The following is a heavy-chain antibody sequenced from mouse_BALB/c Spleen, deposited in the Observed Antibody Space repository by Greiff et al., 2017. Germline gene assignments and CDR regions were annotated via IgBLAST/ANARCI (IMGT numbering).Heavy chain of an antibody. CDR2: IWAGGST. CDR1: GFSLTSYG. V-gene: IGHV2-9*02. J-gene: IGHJ3*01. CDR3: ARDDGNLFAY. D-gene: IGHD2-1*01. Sequence: VKLVESGPGLVAPSQSLSITCTVSGFSLTSYGVHWVRQPPGKGLEWLGVIWAGGSTNYNSALMSRLSISKDNSKSQVFLKMNSLQTDDTAMYYCARDDGNLFAYWGQGTLVTVSA.